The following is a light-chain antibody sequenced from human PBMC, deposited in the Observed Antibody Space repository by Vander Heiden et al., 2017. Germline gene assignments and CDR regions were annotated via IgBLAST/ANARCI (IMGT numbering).Light chain of an antibody. CDR1: SSDVVGYVY. Sequence: QSALTQPASVSGSPGQSITISCSGTSSDVVGYVYVSWYQQHPVKAPKLMIYDVSNRPSGVSNRFSGSKSGNTASLTISGLQADDEADYYCGSYTSTSTPWVFGGGTKLTVL. V-gene: IGLV2-14*03. J-gene: IGLJ3*02. CDR2: DVS. CDR3: GSYTSTSTPWV.